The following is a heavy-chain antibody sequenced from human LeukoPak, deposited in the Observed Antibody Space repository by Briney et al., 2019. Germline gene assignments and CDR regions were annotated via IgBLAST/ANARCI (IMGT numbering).Heavy chain of an antibody. CDR2: VESDGSSK. Sequence: PGGSLRLSCAASGFTFSSYGMHWVRQAPGKGLEWVAFVESDGSSKYYADSVKGRFTISRDNSKNTLYLQMNGLRAEDAAVYYCAKDLHCDVTNCSPPYWGQGTLIAVSS. CDR3: AKDLHCDVTNCSPPY. V-gene: IGHV3-30*02. D-gene: IGHD2-21*01. J-gene: IGHJ4*02. CDR1: GFTFSSYG.